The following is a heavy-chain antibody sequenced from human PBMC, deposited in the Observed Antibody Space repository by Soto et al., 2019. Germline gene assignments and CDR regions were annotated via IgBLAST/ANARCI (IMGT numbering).Heavy chain of an antibody. Sequence: RLSCPSSGFTFSSYSMNWVRQAPGKGLEWVSSISSSSSYIYYADSVKGRFTISRDNAKNSLYLQMNSLRAEDTAVYYCARGRGDWTYATPSAFDTWGHGTMGT. CDR3: ARGRGDWTYATPSAFDT. D-gene: IGHD1-7*01. CDR1: GFTFSSYS. V-gene: IGHV3-21*01. CDR2: ISSSSSYI. J-gene: IGHJ3*02.